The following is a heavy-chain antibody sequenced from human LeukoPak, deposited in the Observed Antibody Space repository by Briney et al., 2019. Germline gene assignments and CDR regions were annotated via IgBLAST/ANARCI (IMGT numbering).Heavy chain of an antibody. V-gene: IGHV1-8*01. CDR2: MNPNSGNT. Sequence: GASVKVSCKASGYTFTSYDINWVRQATGQGLEWMGWMNPNSGNTGYAQKFQGRVTMTRNTSISTAYMELSSLRSEDTAVYYCARDYPELAYCGGDCPSFFDYWGQGTLVTVSS. D-gene: IGHD2-21*02. J-gene: IGHJ4*02. CDR3: ARDYPELAYCGGDCPSFFDY. CDR1: GYTFTSYD.